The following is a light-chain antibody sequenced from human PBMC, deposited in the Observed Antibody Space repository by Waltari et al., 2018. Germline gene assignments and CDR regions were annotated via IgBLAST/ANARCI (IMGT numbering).Light chain of an antibody. CDR2: DAS. J-gene: IGKJ4*01. Sequence: VVLTQSPVTLSLSPGETATLSCRASQTIGTYLAWYQHKLGQSPRPLIDDASTRATGIPARFSGSGSGTDFTLTISGLEAEDSAFYYCQQRYNWPPLTFGGGTKVQTK. CDR3: QQRYNWPPLT. CDR1: QTIGTY. V-gene: IGKV3-11*01.